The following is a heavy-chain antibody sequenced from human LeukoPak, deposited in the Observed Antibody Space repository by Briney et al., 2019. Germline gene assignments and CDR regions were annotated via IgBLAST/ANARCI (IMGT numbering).Heavy chain of an antibody. CDR3: AREFRSGSYSEFDY. CDR2: IIPIFGTA. J-gene: IGHJ4*02. V-gene: IGHV1-69*01. CDR1: GGTFSSYA. Sequence: ASVKVSCKASGGTFSSYAISWVRQAPGQGLEWMGGIIPIFGTANYAQKFQGRVTITADESTSTAYMELSSLRSEDTAVYYCAREFRSGSYSEFDYWGQGTLVTVSS. D-gene: IGHD1-26*01.